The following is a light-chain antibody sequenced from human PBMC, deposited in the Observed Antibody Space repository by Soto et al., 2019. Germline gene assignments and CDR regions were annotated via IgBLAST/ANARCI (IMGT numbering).Light chain of an antibody. Sequence: EIVMTQSPATLSVSPGERATLSYRASQSVSSTLAWYQQKPGQAPRLLIYGASTRATDIPARFSGSGSGTEFTLTISSLQSEDFAVYYCQQYNNWPRTFGQGTKLEIK. V-gene: IGKV3-15*01. J-gene: IGKJ2*01. CDR1: QSVSST. CDR2: GAS. CDR3: QQYNNWPRT.